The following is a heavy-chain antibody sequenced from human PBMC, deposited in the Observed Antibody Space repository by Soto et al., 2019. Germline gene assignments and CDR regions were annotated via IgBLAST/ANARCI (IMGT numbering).Heavy chain of an antibody. J-gene: IGHJ4*02. CDR3: ASSIIETFDY. CDR1: GFTFSSYW. CDR2: INSDGSST. V-gene: IGHV3-74*01. Sequence: GGSLRLSCAASGFTFSSYWMHWVRQVPGKGLVWVSRINSDGSSTTYADSVKGRFTISRDNAKNTLYLQMNSLRAEDTAVYYCASSIIETFDYWGQGTLVTVYS.